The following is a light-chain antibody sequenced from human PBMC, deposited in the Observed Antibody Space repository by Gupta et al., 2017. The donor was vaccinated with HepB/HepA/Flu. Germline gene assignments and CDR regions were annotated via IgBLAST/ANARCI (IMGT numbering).Light chain of an antibody. J-gene: IGKJ5*01. CDR1: QSIRSY. Sequence: DIQLTQSPSSLSASVGDRVTITCRASQSIRSYLNWYQQKPVKAPKLLIYAASSLQSGIPSRFRGSGSGTDFTLTISTLNPEGFAPYYCQQSYSTPITFGQGTRLEIK. CDR2: AAS. V-gene: IGKV1-39*01. CDR3: QQSYSTPIT.